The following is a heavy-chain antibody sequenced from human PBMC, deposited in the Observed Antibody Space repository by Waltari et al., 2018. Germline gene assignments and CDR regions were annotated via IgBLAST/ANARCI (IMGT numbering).Heavy chain of an antibody. D-gene: IGHD3-10*01. CDR1: GFTFSDYW. J-gene: IGHJ3*02. CDR3: GRSYGWAFDM. CDR2: IKPDGSDK. V-gene: IGHV3-7*02. Sequence: EVQLVASGGGLVQPGGSLRLSCAASGFTFSDYWLNWVRQAPGRGLEWVGSIKPDGSDKYYVEYVKGRFSISRDNAKNSLYLQMNSLRAEDTAVYYCGRSYGWAFDMSGQGTMVIVSS.